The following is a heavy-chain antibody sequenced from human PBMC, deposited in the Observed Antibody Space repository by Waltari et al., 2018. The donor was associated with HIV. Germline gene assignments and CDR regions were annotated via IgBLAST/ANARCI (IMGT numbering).Heavy chain of an antibody. Sequence: QVQLQESGPGLVKTSQTLSLTCTVSGDSISSGDYSWAWLRHPPGKALEWIGYTYYSGTTYYNPSLKGRVTISVDRSNNQISLKLNSVTAADTAVYYCARSYNYYGSGSYYNAWGQGTLVTVSS. D-gene: IGHD3-10*01. J-gene: IGHJ5*02. CDR2: TYYSGTT. V-gene: IGHV4-30-4*08. CDR1: GDSISSGDYS. CDR3: ARSYNYYGSGSYYNA.